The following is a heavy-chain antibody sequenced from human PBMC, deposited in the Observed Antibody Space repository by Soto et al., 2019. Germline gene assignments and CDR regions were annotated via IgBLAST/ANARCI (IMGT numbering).Heavy chain of an antibody. J-gene: IGHJ4*02. D-gene: IGHD6-6*01. CDR2: IYHSGST. CDR3: PRVPSS. CDR1: GGSISSGAYS. V-gene: IGHV4-30-2*01. Sequence: QLQLQESGSGLVKPSQTLSLTCAVSGGSISSGAYSWSWIRQPPGKGLEWIGYIYHSGSTYCNPSLKSRVSISVDSFRMQFSLTLSSVLAAHTPAYSCPRVPSSWGWGTLFTVSS.